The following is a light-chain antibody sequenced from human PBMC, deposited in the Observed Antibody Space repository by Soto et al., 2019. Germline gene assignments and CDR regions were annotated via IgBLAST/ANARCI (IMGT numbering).Light chain of an antibody. CDR1: QSVFTY. V-gene: IGKV3-11*01. CDR2: DVS. CDR3: QHRSNWPGT. Sequence: EIVLTQSPATLSLSPGERATLFCRASQSVFTYLAWYQQRPGQAPRLLIYDVSDRATGIPARFTGSGSGTDFTLTISSLEPEDVAIYYCQHRSNWPGTFGQGTKVEI. J-gene: IGKJ1*01.